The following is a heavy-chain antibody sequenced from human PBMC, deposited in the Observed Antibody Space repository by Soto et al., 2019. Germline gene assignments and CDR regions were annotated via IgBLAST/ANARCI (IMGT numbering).Heavy chain of an antibody. D-gene: IGHD2-21*02. CDR1: GFTFSSYA. Sequence: GGSLRLSCAASGFTFSSYAMHWVRQAPGKGLEWVAVISYDGSNKYYADSVKGRFTISRDNSKNTLYLQMNSLRAEDTAVYYCARGAYCGGDCSSELDYWGQGTLVTVS. V-gene: IGHV3-30-3*01. CDR2: ISYDGSNK. J-gene: IGHJ4*02. CDR3: ARGAYCGGDCSSELDY.